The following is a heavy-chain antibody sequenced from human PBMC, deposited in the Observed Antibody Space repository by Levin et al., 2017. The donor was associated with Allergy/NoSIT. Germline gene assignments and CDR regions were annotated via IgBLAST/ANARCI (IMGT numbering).Heavy chain of an antibody. CDR3: ALFSAVAGSSDH. D-gene: IGHD6-19*01. Sequence: GGSLRLSCAASGFTFSSYWMHWVRQAPGKGLVWVSNIKSDGRSTNYADSVKGRFSISRDNAKNTLYLQMSSLRAEDTAVYYCALFSAVAGSSDHWGQGTLVTVSS. V-gene: IGHV3-74*01. J-gene: IGHJ4*02. CDR1: GFTFSSYW. CDR2: IKSDGRST.